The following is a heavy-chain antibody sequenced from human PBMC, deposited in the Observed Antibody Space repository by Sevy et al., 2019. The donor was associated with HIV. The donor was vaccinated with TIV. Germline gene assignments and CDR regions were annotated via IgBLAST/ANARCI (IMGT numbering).Heavy chain of an antibody. Sequence: ASVKVSCKASGYTFTGYYMHWVRQAPGQGLEWMGWINPNSGGTNYAQKFQGRVTMTRDTSISTAYMERSRLRSEDTAVYYCARDGSSSFFFYYYGMDVWGQGTTVTVSS. CDR1: GYTFTGYY. CDR2: INPNSGGT. J-gene: IGHJ6*02. V-gene: IGHV1-2*02. D-gene: IGHD6-6*01. CDR3: ARDGSSSFFFYYYGMDV.